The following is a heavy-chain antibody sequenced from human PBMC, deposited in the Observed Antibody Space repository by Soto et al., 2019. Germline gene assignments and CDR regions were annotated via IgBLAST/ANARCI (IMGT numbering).Heavy chain of an antibody. J-gene: IGHJ4*02. CDR3: GREPPPADY. V-gene: IGHV1-18*01. CDR2: ISAYNGNT. CDR1: GYTFTSYA. Sequence: QVQLVQSGAEVKKPGASVKVSCKASGYTFTSYAISWVRQAPGQGLEWMGWISAYNGNTNYAQKLQGRVTMTTDTPRSTANRRLGGRRLATRAVFYVGREPPPADYWGQGTLVTVSS.